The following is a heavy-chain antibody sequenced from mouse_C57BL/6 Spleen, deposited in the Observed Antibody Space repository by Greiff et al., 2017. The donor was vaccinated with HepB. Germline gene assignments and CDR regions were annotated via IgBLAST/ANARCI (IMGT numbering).Heavy chain of an antibody. V-gene: IGHV1-50*01. Sequence: QVQLQQPGAELVKPGASVKLSCKASGYTFTSYWMQWVKQRPGQGLEWIGEIDPSDSYTNYNQKFKGKATLTVDTSSSTAYMQLSSLTSEDSAVYYCARCRDGYWEDFDYWGQGTTLTVSS. CDR3: ARCRDGYWEDFDY. J-gene: IGHJ2*01. CDR1: GYTFTSYW. CDR2: IDPSDSYT. D-gene: IGHD2-3*01.